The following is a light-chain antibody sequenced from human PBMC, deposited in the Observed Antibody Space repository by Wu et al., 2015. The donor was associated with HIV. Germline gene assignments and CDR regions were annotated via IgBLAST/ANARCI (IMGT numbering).Light chain of an antibody. Sequence: ETMMTQSPVTLSVSIGERATLSCRASQSISNNLAWYQQKLGQSPRLLIYGASTRATGIPARFSGSGSGTEFTLTISDMQSEDFAIYYCQHYNNWPFTFGPGTQVDIK. V-gene: IGKV3-15*01. CDR1: QSISNN. J-gene: IGKJ3*01. CDR3: QHYNNWPFT. CDR2: GAS.